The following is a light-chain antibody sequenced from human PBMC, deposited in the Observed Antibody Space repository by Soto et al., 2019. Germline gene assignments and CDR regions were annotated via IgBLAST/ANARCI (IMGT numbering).Light chain of an antibody. Sequence: QSVLTQSPSASASLGASVKLTCTLSSWHSSYAIAWHQQQPEKGPRYLMKLSSDGSHSKGDGIPDRFSGSSSGAERYLTISRLQAEDDADYYCQTCDTVARVVFGGGTKLTVL. CDR1: SWHSSYA. V-gene: IGLV4-69*01. CDR2: LSSDGSH. J-gene: IGLJ2*01. CDR3: QTCDTVARVV.